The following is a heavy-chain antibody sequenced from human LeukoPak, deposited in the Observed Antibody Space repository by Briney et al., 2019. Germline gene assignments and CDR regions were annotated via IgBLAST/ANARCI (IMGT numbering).Heavy chain of an antibody. CDR3: ARMIVVVTAPSYYFDY. Sequence: SVKVSCKASGGTFSSYAISWVRQAPGQGLEWMGRIIPIFGTANYAQKFQGRVTITTDESTSTAYMELSSLRSEDTAVYYCARMIVVVTAPSYYFDYWGQGTLVTVSS. D-gene: IGHD2-21*02. J-gene: IGHJ4*02. CDR1: GGTFSSYA. CDR2: IIPIFGTA. V-gene: IGHV1-69*05.